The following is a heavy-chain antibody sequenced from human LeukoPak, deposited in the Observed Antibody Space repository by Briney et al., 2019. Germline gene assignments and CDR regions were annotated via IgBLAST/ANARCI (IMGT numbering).Heavy chain of an antibody. V-gene: IGHV3-7*02. D-gene: IGHD4-17*01. CDR3: AITGGPTVTAFDL. CDR2: INHDGGDK. Sequence: HGESLKISCVASGFIFRNYWMSWVRQAPGKGLEWVANINHDGGDKNYVDSVKGRFTISRDNAKSSLYLQMNSLRVEDTAVYYCAITGGPTVTAFDLWGQGILVTVSS. CDR1: GFIFRNYW. J-gene: IGHJ4*02.